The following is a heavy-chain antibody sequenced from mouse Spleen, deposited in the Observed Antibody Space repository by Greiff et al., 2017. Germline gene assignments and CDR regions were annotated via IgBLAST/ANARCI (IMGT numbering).Heavy chain of an antibody. Sequence: EVKVVESGGGLVQPGGSRKLSCAASGFTFSSFGMHWVRQAPEKGLEWVAYISSGSSTFYYADTVTGRFTISRDNPKNTLLLQMTSLRSEDTAMYYCARMGDGYPPAMDYWGQGASVTVSS. CDR1: GFTFSSFG. V-gene: IGHV5-17*02. J-gene: IGHJ4*01. CDR3: ARMGDGYPPAMDY. D-gene: IGHD2-3*01. CDR2: ISSGSSTF.